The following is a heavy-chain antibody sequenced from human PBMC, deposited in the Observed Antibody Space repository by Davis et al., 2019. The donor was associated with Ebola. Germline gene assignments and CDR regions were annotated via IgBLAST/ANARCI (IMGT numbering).Heavy chain of an antibody. CDR1: GFTFSGSA. Sequence: GESLKISCAASGFTFSGSAMHWVRQASGKGLEWVGRIRSKANSYATAYAASLKGRFTISRDDSKNTAYLQMNSLKTEDTAVYYCTVTVTTLDYWGQGTLVTVSS. J-gene: IGHJ4*02. V-gene: IGHV3-73*01. CDR3: TVTVTTLDY. D-gene: IGHD4-17*01. CDR2: IRSKANSYAT.